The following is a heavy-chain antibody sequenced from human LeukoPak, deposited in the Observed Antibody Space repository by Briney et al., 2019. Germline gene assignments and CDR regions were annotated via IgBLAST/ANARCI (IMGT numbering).Heavy chain of an antibody. CDR3: ATSLPDNNTLSN. D-gene: IGHD1-1*01. Sequence: ASVKVSCKASGNSFTSYDFNWVRQAAGQGLEWMGWMNPNSGNTGYAQNFQGRLTMTRNTSVSTAFMELSSLTSEDAAVYYCATSLPDNNTLSNWGQGALITVSS. CDR1: GNSFTSYD. CDR2: MNPNSGNT. V-gene: IGHV1-8*01. J-gene: IGHJ4*02.